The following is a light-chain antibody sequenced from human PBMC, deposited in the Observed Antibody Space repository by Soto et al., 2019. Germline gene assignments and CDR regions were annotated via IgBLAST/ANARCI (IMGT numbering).Light chain of an antibody. Sequence: QSVLTQPASVSRTPGQSITISCTRTSSDVGGYNFVSWYQQHPGKPPKLIIYAVNNRPSGVSDRFSASKSGNTASLTISGLQAEDEADYYCSSYTVSTTLVLFGGGTKLTVL. CDR2: AVN. CDR3: SSYTVSTTLVL. V-gene: IGLV2-14*01. CDR1: SSDVGGYNF. J-gene: IGLJ3*02.